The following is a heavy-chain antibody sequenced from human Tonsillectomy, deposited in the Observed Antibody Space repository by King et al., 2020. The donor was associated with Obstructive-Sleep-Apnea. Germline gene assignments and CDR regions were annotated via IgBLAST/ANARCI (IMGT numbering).Heavy chain of an antibody. Sequence: VQLVESGGGLVQPGRSLRLSCTASGFTFGDYAMSWFRQAPGKGLEWVGFIRSKAYGGTTEYAASVKGRFTISRDDSKSIAYLQMNSLKTEDTAVYYCTTHLLFDDDSSGYYYFGYWGQGTLVTVSS. V-gene: IGHV3-49*03. CDR2: IRSKAYGGTT. CDR1: GFTFGDYA. J-gene: IGHJ4*02. CDR3: TTHLLFDDDSSGYYYFGY. D-gene: IGHD3-22*01.